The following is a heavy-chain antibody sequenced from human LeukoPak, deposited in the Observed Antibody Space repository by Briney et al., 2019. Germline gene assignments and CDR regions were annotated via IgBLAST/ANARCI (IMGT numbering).Heavy chain of an antibody. Sequence: PGGSLRLSCAASGFSFSSYNMNWVRQAPGKGLEWVSSISSSSRYIYYADSVKGRFTISRDNAKNSLYLQMNSLRAEDTAVYYCARGNIVRGYEVWGQGTLVTVSS. V-gene: IGHV3-21*01. CDR1: GFSFSSYN. CDR3: ARGNIVRGYEV. J-gene: IGHJ4*02. D-gene: IGHD5-12*01. CDR2: ISSSSRYI.